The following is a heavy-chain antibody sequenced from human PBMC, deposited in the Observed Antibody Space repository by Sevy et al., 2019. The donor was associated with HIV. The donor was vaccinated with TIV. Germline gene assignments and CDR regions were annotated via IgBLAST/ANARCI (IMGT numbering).Heavy chain of an antibody. D-gene: IGHD1-26*01. CDR3: ARENKWERYFDY. J-gene: IGHJ4*02. Sequence: GGSLRLSCTVSGFIFNNKGMHWVRQAPGRGLEWVAAIFSDGTTKYYGDSVKGRFTISRDNAKNSLYLQMNSLRAEDTAVYYCARENKWERYFDYWGQGTLVTVSS. CDR1: GFIFNNKG. V-gene: IGHV3-30*12. CDR2: IFSDGTTK.